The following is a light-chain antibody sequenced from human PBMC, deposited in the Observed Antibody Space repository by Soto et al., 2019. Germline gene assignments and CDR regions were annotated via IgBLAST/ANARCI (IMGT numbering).Light chain of an antibody. Sequence: DIQMTQSPSSLSASVGDRVTITCRASQGISTYLAWYQQKPGKVPKVLIYDASTLQSGVPSRFSGSGSGTDFTLTISSLQPGDVATYYCQKYDSAPRTFGQGTKVDIK. CDR3: QKYDSAPRT. CDR2: DAS. CDR1: QGISTY. J-gene: IGKJ1*01. V-gene: IGKV1-27*01.